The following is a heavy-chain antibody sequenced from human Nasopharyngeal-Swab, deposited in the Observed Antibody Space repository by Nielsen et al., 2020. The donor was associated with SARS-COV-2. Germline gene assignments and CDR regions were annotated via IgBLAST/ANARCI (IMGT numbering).Heavy chain of an antibody. CDR2: ISSSSSTI. V-gene: IGHV3-48*01. Sequence: GESLKISCAASGFIFSDYSMNWVRQAPGKGLEWVSRISSSSSTIYYADSVKGRFTITRDNSKNTLDLQMNSLRPEDTAVYYCARDDGQLGDSWGQGTLVTVSS. D-gene: IGHD6-6*01. CDR1: GFIFSDYS. J-gene: IGHJ4*02. CDR3: ARDDGQLGDS.